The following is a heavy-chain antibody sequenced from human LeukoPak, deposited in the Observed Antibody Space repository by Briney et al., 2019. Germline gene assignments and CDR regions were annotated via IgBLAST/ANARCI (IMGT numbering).Heavy chain of an antibody. CDR1: GFTFSDYY. Sequence: GGSLRLSCAASGFTFSDYYMSWIRQAPGKGLEWVSYISSGGRTIYYADSVKGRFTISRDNAKNSLYLQMNSLRAEDTAVYYCARGFHYGDYGYFDYWGQGTLVTVSS. D-gene: IGHD4-17*01. V-gene: IGHV3-11*01. J-gene: IGHJ4*02. CDR2: ISSGGRTI. CDR3: ARGFHYGDYGYFDY.